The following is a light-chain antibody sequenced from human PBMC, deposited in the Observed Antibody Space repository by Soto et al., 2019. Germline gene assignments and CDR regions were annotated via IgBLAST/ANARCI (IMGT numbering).Light chain of an antibody. Sequence: QSALTQPASVSGSPGQSITISCTGTRSDVGDYNYVSWYQQHPGKAPILLIYDISNRPSGVSYRFSGSKSGNTASLSISGLQAEDDADYYCSSYTTSSFWVFGGGTKLTVL. J-gene: IGLJ3*02. CDR1: RSDVGDYNY. CDR3: SSYTTSSFWV. V-gene: IGLV2-14*01. CDR2: DIS.